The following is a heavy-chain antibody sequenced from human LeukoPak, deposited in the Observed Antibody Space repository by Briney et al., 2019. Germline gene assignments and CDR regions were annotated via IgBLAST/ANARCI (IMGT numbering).Heavy chain of an antibody. Sequence: SQTLSLTCTVSGGSISSGSYYWSWIRQPAGKGLEWIGRIYISGSTNYNPSLKSRVTISVDTSKNQFSLKLSSVTAADTAVYYCARAPEFTYYYGSGSYYNYYYYYMDVWGKGTTVTISS. CDR1: GGSISSGSYY. J-gene: IGHJ6*03. CDR2: IYISGST. V-gene: IGHV4-61*02. CDR3: ARAPEFTYYYGSGSYYNYYYYYMDV. D-gene: IGHD3-10*01.